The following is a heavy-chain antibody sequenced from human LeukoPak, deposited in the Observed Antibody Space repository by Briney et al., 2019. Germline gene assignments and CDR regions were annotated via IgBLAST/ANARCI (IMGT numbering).Heavy chain of an antibody. Sequence: GGSLRLSCVATGVTFSHFGMWSVRQAPGKGPEWVAFIRADETEKYYGESVKGRFTISRDNSKNTLYLQISSLRVEGTAVYYYATPLIHPSEDPAFDPWGQGTLVTVSS. J-gene: IGHJ5*02. D-gene: IGHD2-21*01. V-gene: IGHV3-30*02. CDR1: GVTFSHFG. CDR2: IRADETEK. CDR3: ATPLIHPSEDPAFDP.